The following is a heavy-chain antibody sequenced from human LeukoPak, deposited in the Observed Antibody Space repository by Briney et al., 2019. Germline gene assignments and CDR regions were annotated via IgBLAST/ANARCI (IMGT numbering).Heavy chain of an antibody. V-gene: IGHV4-34*01. Sequence: SETLSLTCAVYGGSFSGYYWSWIRQPPGKGLEWIGEINHSGSTNYNPSLKSRVTISVDTSKNQFSLKLSSVTAADTAVYYCAGRYMDVWGKGTTVTVSS. J-gene: IGHJ6*03. CDR3: AGRYMDV. CDR2: INHSGST. CDR1: GGSFSGYY.